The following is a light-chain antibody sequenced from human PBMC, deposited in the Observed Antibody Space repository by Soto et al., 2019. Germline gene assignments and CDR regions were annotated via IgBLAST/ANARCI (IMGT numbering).Light chain of an antibody. Sequence: QSALTQPASVSGSPGQSITISCTGTSSDVGSYNLVSWYQQHPGKAPKLMIYEGSKRPSGVSNRFSGSKSGNTASLTISGLQAEDEADYYCCSYAGSSTSLYVFGTGTSSPS. CDR2: EGS. V-gene: IGLV2-23*01. CDR3: CSYAGSSTSLYV. J-gene: IGLJ1*01. CDR1: SSDVGSYNL.